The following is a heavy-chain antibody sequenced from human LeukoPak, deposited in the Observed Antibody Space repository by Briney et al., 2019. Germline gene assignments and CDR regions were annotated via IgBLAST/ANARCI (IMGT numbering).Heavy chain of an antibody. D-gene: IGHD3-10*01. J-gene: IGHJ5*02. V-gene: IGHV1-18*01. CDR3: ARDPNLYGSGSSTYNWSDP. Sequence: ASVKVSCKASGYTFTSYGISWVRQAPGQGLEWMGWISAYNGNTNYAQKLQGRVTMTTDTSTSTAYMELRSLRSDDTAVYYCARDPNLYGSGSSTYNWSDPWGQGTLVTVSS. CDR2: ISAYNGNT. CDR1: GYTFTSYG.